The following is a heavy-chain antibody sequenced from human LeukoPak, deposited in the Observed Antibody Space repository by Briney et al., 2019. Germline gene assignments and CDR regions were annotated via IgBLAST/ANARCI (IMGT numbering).Heavy chain of an antibody. Sequence: GGSLRLSCAASGFTFSSYAMSWVRQAPGKGLEWVSAISGSGGSTYYADSVKGRFTISRDNSKNTLYLQMSSLRAEDTAVYYCAKAKNYGDYYYWGQGTLVTVSS. J-gene: IGHJ4*02. CDR1: GFTFSSYA. V-gene: IGHV3-23*01. CDR3: AKAKNYGDYYY. D-gene: IGHD4-17*01. CDR2: ISGSGGST.